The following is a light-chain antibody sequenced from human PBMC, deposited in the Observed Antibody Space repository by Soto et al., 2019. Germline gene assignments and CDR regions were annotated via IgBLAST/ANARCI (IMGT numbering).Light chain of an antibody. Sequence: QSALTQPASVSGSPGQSITISCTGTSSDVGGYNYVSWYQQHPGKAPKLMIYDVSNRPSGVSNRFSGSKSGNTASLTISGLQAEDEDEYDYSSYTCSSSNVVFGGGTKLTVL. CDR1: SSDVGGYNY. CDR3: SSYTCSSSNVV. CDR2: DVS. V-gene: IGLV2-14*01. J-gene: IGLJ2*01.